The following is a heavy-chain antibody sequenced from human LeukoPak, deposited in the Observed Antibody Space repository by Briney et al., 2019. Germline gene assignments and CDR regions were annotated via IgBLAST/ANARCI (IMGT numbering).Heavy chain of an antibody. CDR2: IKQDGSEK. CDR3: AIQAGGYYQPLDF. V-gene: IGHV3-7*05. D-gene: IGHD3-22*01. J-gene: IGHJ4*02. CDR1: GFTFSNYW. Sequence: PGGSLRLSCAASGFTFSNYWMSWVRQAPGKGLEWVANIKQDGSEKYYADSVKGRFTISRDISKSTLYLEMSSLRAEDTAVYYCAIQAGGYYQPLDFWGQGTLVTVSS.